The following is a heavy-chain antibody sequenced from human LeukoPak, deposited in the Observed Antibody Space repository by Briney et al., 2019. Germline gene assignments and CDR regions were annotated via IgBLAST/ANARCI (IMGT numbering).Heavy chain of an antibody. J-gene: IGHJ4*02. CDR2: ISSSSSYI. CDR1: GFTFSSYS. D-gene: IGHD3-16*01. CDR3: ARDGSTGENFDY. Sequence: GGSLRLSCAASGFTFSSYSMNWVRQAPGKGLEWVSSISSSSSYIYYADSVKGRFTISRDDAKNSLYLRMNSLRAEDTAVYYCARDGSTGENFDYWGQGTLVTVSS. V-gene: IGHV3-21*01.